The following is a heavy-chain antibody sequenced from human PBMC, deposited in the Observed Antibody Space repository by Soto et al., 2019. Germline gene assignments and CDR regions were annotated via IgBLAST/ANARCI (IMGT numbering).Heavy chain of an antibody. CDR3: ARAIRGITMVRGVPYGMDV. Sequence: PGGSLRLSCAASGFTFSSYSMNWVRQAPGKGLEWVSSISSSSSYIYYADSVEGRFTISRDNAKNSLYLQMNSLRAEDTAVYYCARAIRGITMVRGVPYGMDVWGQGTTVTVSS. D-gene: IGHD3-10*01. V-gene: IGHV3-21*01. CDR2: ISSSSSYI. J-gene: IGHJ6*02. CDR1: GFTFSSYS.